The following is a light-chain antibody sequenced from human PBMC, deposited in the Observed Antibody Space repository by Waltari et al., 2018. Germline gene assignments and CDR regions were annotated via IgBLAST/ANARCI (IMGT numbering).Light chain of an antibody. CDR2: DAS. J-gene: IGKJ2*01. V-gene: IGKV3-15*01. CDR1: QSVSST. Sequence: EILMTQSPATLSVSPGERATLSCRASQSVSSTLAWYQQKPGQAPRLLIQDASTRATGIPARFSGSGSGTEFTLTISSLQSEDFEVYYCQQYSNWYTFGQGTKLEIK. CDR3: QQYSNWYT.